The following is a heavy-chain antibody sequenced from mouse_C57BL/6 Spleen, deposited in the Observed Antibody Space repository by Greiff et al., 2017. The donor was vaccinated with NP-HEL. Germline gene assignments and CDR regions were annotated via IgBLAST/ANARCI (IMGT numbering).Heavy chain of an antibody. CDR3: ARNGYQHWYFDV. V-gene: IGHV1-64*01. D-gene: IGHD2-2*01. CDR1: GYTFTSYW. CDR2: IHPNSGST. Sequence: VQLQESGAELVKPGASVKLSCKASGYTFTSYWMHWVKQRPGQGLEWIGMIHPNSGSTNYNEKFKSKATLTVDKSSSTAYMQLSSLTSEDSAVYYWARNGYQHWYFDVWGTGTTVTVSS. J-gene: IGHJ1*03.